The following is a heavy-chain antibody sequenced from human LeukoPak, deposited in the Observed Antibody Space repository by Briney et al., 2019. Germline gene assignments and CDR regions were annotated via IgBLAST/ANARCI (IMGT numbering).Heavy chain of an antibody. D-gene: IGHD5-18*01. CDR1: GGSISSYY. CDR3: ASSSAMVTRSFDD. J-gene: IGHJ4*02. Sequence: SETLSLTCTVSGGSISSYYWSWIRQPPGEGLEWIGFIYYSGSTNQNPSLKSRVTMSVDTSKNQFFLRLSSVTAADTAVYYCASSSAMVTRSFDDLVQETLVSVSS. CDR2: IYYSGST. V-gene: IGHV4-59*08.